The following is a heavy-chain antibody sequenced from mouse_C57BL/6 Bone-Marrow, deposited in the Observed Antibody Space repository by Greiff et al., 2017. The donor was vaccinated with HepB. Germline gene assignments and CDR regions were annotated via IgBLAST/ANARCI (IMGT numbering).Heavy chain of an antibody. D-gene: IGHD1-1*01. Sequence: QVQLQQSGAELARPGASVKLSCKASGYTFTSYGISWVKQRTGQGLEWIGEIYPRSGNTYYNEKFKGKAILTADKSSSTAYMELRSLTSEDSAVYFGARLYYGSSHWYFDVWGTGTTVTVSS. CDR3: ARLYYGSSHWYFDV. J-gene: IGHJ1*03. CDR2: IYPRSGNT. V-gene: IGHV1-81*01. CDR1: GYTFTSYG.